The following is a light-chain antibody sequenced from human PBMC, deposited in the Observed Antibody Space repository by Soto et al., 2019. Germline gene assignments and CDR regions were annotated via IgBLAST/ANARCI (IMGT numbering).Light chain of an antibody. CDR1: QSVRSSN. Sequence: EIVLTQSPGTLSLSPEERATLSCRASQSVRSSNLAWYQQRPGQAPRLLIHGAFSRATGIPDRFSGSGSGTDFTLTISRLEPEDFAVYYCQQYGDPVTFGGGTKVEIK. J-gene: IGKJ4*01. CDR3: QQYGDPVT. V-gene: IGKV3-20*01. CDR2: GAF.